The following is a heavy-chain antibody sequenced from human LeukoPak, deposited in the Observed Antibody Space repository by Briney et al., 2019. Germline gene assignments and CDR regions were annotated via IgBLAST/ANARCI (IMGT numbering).Heavy chain of an antibody. D-gene: IGHD6-19*01. CDR2: IYYSGST. Sequence: SETLSLTCDVSGYSIRSGSYWGWIRQTPGKGLEWIGSIYYSGSTHYNPSLKSRVTISVDRSKNQFSLTVSSVTAADTAMYFCARNASDIAVPGASIFDYWGQGILVTVSS. V-gene: IGHV4-38-2*01. J-gene: IGHJ4*02. CDR1: GYSIRSGSY. CDR3: ARNASDIAVPGASIFDY.